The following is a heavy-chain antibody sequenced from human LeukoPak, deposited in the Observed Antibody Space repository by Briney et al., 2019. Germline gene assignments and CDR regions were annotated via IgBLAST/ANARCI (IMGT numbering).Heavy chain of an antibody. CDR3: ARHRDYYDT. CDR1: GVSINNNF. D-gene: IGHD3-22*01. Sequence: SETLSLTCTVSGVSINNNFWTWIRQPPGKGLEWIGYIYSSGSANYNPSLKSRVIISGDTSKNQISLNLTSVTAADTAVYFCARHRDYYDTWGHGTLVTVSS. V-gene: IGHV4-59*08. CDR2: IYSSGSA. J-gene: IGHJ4*01.